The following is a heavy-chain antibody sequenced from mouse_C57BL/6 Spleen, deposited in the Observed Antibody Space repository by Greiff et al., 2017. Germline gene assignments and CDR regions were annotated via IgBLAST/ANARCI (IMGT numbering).Heavy chain of an antibody. CDR1: GYTFTSYW. CDR2: IDPSDSYT. CDR3: ARAGFDYGSSHWYFGG. Sequence: QVQLQQPGAELVKPGASVKLSCKASGYTFTSYWMQWVKQRPGQGLEWMGEIDPSDSYTNYNQKFKGKATLTVDTSSSTTYMQLSSLTSEDSAVYYCARAGFDYGSSHWYFGGWGTGTTVTVAA. D-gene: IGHD1-1*01. V-gene: IGHV1-50*01. J-gene: IGHJ1*03.